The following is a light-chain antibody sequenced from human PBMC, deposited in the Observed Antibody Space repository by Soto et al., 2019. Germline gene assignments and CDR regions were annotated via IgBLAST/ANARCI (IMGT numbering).Light chain of an antibody. CDR3: SSYSSATTVV. CDR1: SSDIGYYNM. CDR2: DVT. J-gene: IGLJ2*01. Sequence: QSALTQPASVSGSPGQSITISCTGTSSDIGYYNMVSWYQQLPGKVPKLMIYDVTNRPSGVSNRFSGSKSGTTASLTISGLQAEDEADCYCSSYSSATTVVFGGGTKLTVL. V-gene: IGLV2-14*03.